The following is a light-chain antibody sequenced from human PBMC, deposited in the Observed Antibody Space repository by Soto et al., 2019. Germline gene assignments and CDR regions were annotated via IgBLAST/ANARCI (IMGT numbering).Light chain of an antibody. V-gene: IGKV3-20*01. CDR3: QQYLDSPWT. J-gene: IGKJ1*01. Sequence: EIVLTQSPGTLSLSPGERATLSCRASQGVTFNYLAWYQQKPGQAPRLLICGASSRATGIPDRFSGSGSGTDFTLTISRLEPEDFAVYYCQQYLDSPWTFGLGTKVDIK. CDR2: GAS. CDR1: QGVTFNY.